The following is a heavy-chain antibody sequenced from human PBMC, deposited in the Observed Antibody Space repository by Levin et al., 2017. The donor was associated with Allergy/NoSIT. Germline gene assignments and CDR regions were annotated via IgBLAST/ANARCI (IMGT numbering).Heavy chain of an antibody. CDR3: AREGRAVATRFVSYNWFDP. J-gene: IGHJ5*02. CDR1: GFTFRDHY. V-gene: IGHV3-72*01. CDR2: SRSKGNSYKT. D-gene: IGHD2-15*01. Sequence: GGSLRLSCAASGFTFRDHYMNWVRQAPGKGLEWVGRSRSKGNSYKTEYAASVKGRFTISRDDSENSLYLQMNSLKSDDTAVYYCAREGRAVATRFVSYNWFDPWGRGTVVIVSS.